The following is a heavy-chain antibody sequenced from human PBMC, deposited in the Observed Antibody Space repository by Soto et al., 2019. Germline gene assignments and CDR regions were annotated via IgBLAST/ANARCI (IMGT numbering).Heavy chain of an antibody. V-gene: IGHV1-3*01. CDR3: ARLRGVDCSGGSCYYSYGMDV. CDR2: INAGNGNT. J-gene: IGHJ6*02. D-gene: IGHD2-15*01. Sequence: ASVKVSCKASGYTFTSYAMHWVRQAPGQRLEWMGWINAGNGNTKYSQKFQGRVTITRDTSASTAYMELSSLRSEDTAVYYCARLRGVDCSGGSCYYSYGMDVLGQGTTV. CDR1: GYTFTSYA.